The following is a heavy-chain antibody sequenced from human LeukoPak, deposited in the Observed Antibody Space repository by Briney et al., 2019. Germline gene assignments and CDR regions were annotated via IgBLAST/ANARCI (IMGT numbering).Heavy chain of an antibody. V-gene: IGHV3-66*01. J-gene: IGHJ3*02. CDR3: AKSSGYWDFGAFDI. CDR1: GFTVSSNY. CDR2: IYSGGST. Sequence: GGSLRLSCAASGFTVSSNYMRWVRQAPGKGLEWVSVIYSGGSTYYADSVKGRFTISRDNSKNTLYLQMNSLRAEDTAVYYCAKSSGYWDFGAFDIWGQGTMVTVSS. D-gene: IGHD3-22*01.